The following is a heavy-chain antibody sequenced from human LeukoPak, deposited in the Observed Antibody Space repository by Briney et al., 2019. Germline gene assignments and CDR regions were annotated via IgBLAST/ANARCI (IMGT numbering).Heavy chain of an antibody. Sequence: GGSLRLSCAASGFTFSGYAMSWVRQAPGKGLEWVSAISGSGGSTYYADSVKGRFTISRDNSKNTLYLQMNSLRAEDTAVYYCAKDSYSGSYYDYWGQGTLVTVSS. J-gene: IGHJ4*02. CDR1: GFTFSGYA. V-gene: IGHV3-23*01. CDR3: AKDSYSGSYYDY. CDR2: ISGSGGST. D-gene: IGHD1-26*01.